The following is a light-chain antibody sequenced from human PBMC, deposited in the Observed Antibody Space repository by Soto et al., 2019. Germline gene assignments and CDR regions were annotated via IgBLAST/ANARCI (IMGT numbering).Light chain of an antibody. Sequence: QSALTQPPSASGSPGQSGTISCTGTRSDVGDYNYVSWYQQHPGKAPKLLIYEVTNRPSGVPDRFSGSKSANTASLTVSGLQAEDESEYYCSSYAGSDNFEVFGGGTKPTVL. V-gene: IGLV2-8*01. CDR3: SSYAGSDNFEV. CDR1: RSDVGDYNY. J-gene: IGLJ2*01. CDR2: EVT.